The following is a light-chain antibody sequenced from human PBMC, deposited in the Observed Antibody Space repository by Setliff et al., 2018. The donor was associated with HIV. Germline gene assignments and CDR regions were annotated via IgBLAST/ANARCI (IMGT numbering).Light chain of an antibody. CDR2: DVS. Sequence: QSALTQPASVSGSPGQSITISCTGTSSDVGDYNYVSWYQQHPGKAPKLIVFDVSNRPSGVSIRFSGSKSGNTASLTISGLQAEDEADYYCNSYTKNSTREAFGTGTKVTVL. CDR3: NSYTKNSTREA. J-gene: IGLJ1*01. V-gene: IGLV2-14*03. CDR1: SSDVGDYNY.